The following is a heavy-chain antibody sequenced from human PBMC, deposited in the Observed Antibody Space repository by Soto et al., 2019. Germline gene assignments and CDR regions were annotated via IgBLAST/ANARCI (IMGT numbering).Heavy chain of an antibody. CDR3: ARLVPDAEIAAAGILEY. J-gene: IGHJ4*02. CDR2: TYYRSKWYN. V-gene: IGHV6-1*01. D-gene: IGHD6-13*01. Sequence: SQTLSLTCAISGDSVSSNSSAWNWIRQSPSRGLEWVGRTYYRSKWYNDYAVSVKSRITINTDTSNNQFSMKLTSVTAADTAVYYCARLVPDAEIAAAGILEYWGQGTLVTVSS. CDR1: GDSVSSNSSA.